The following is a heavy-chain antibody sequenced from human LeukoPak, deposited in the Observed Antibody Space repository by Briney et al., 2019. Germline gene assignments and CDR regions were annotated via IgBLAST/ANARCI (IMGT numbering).Heavy chain of an antibody. V-gene: IGHV1-2*06. CDR2: INPNSGGT. Sequence: ASVKVSCKASGGTFSSYAISWVRQAPGQGLEWMGRINPNSGGTNYAQKFQGRVTMTRDTSISTAYMELSRLRSDDTAVYYCARVYYYDSSGYYSRWFDPWGQGTLVTVSS. D-gene: IGHD3-22*01. CDR3: ARVYYYDSSGYYSRWFDP. J-gene: IGHJ5*02. CDR1: GGTFSSYA.